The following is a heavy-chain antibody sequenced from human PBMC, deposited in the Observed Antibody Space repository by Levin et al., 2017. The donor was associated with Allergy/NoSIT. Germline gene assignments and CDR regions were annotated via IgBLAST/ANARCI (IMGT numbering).Heavy chain of an antibody. CDR2: ISSSSSTI. D-gene: IGHD3-3*01. CDR1: GFTFSSYS. Sequence: GGSLRLSCAASGFTFSSYSMNWVRQAPGKGLEWVSYISSSSSTIYYADSVKGRFTISRDNAKNSLYLQMNSLRAEDTAVYYCARDGDFWSGYSPIHYYGMDVWGQGTTVTVSS. J-gene: IGHJ6*02. V-gene: IGHV3-48*01. CDR3: ARDGDFWSGYSPIHYYGMDV.